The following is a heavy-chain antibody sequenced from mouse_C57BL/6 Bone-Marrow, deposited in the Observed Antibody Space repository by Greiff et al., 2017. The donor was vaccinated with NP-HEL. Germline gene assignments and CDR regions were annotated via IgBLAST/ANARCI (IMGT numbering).Heavy chain of an antibody. Sequence: EVKLMESGGGLVKPGGSLKLSCAASGFTFSSYAMSWVRQTPEKRLEWVATISDGGSYTYYPDNVKGRFTISRDNAKNNLYLQMSHLKSEDTAMYYCARDGGNWAWYFDVWGTGTTVTVSS. J-gene: IGHJ1*03. CDR3: ARDGGNWAWYFDV. CDR2: ISDGGSYT. V-gene: IGHV5-4*01. D-gene: IGHD4-1*01. CDR1: GFTFSSYA.